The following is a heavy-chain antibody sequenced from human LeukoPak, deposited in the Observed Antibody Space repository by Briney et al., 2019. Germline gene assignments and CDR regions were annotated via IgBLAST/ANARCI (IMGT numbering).Heavy chain of an antibody. CDR3: ARPYYYDSSGYYYLGY. J-gene: IGHJ4*02. CDR1: GYTFTSYY. Sequence: ASVKVSCKASGYTFTSYYMHWVRQAPGQGLEWMGIINPSGGSTSYAQKFQGRVTMTRDTSTSTVYMELSRLRSDDTAVYYCARPYYYDSSGYYYLGYWGQGTLVTVSS. D-gene: IGHD3-22*01. V-gene: IGHV1-46*01. CDR2: INPSGGST.